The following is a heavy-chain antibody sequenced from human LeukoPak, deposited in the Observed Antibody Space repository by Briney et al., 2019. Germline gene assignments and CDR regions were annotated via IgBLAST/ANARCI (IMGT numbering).Heavy chain of an antibody. J-gene: IGHJ5*02. Sequence: SETLSLTCTVSGGSISSYYWSWIRQPPGKGLEWIGYSYYSGSTNYNPSLKSRVTISVDTSKNQFSLELSSVTAADTAVYYCARVLAVANWFDPWGQGTLVTVSS. CDR2: SYYSGST. V-gene: IGHV4-59*01. D-gene: IGHD6-19*01. CDR3: ARVLAVANWFDP. CDR1: GGSISSYY.